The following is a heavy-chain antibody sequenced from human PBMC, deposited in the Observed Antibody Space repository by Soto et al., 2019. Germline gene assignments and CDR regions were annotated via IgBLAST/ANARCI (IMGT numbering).Heavy chain of an antibody. D-gene: IGHD5-12*01. CDR2: IWYDGSNK. V-gene: IGHV3-33*01. CDR1: GFTFSSYG. Sequence: QVQLVESGGGVVQPGRSLRLSCAASGFTFSSYGMHWVRQAPGKGLEWVAVIWYDGSNKYYADSVKGRFTISRDNSKNTLYLQMNSLRAEYTAVYYCAAGENIVARMSSPAFDIWGQGTMVTVSS. CDR3: AAGENIVARMSSPAFDI. J-gene: IGHJ3*02.